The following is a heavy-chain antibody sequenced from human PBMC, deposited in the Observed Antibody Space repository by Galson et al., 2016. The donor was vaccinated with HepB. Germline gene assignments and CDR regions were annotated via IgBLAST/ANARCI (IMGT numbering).Heavy chain of an antibody. CDR1: GYTFNSYG. CDR3: AIVGLYSGDYYLDY. J-gene: IGHJ4*02. CDR2: LSAYNGAT. Sequence: SVTVSCKASGYTFNSYGITWVRQAPGQGLEWMGWLSAYNGATNYAQNFQGRVTMTTERFTTTAYMELRSLRFDDTAVYYCAIVGLYSGDYYLDYWGQGTLVSVSS. V-gene: IGHV1-18*01. D-gene: IGHD1-26*01.